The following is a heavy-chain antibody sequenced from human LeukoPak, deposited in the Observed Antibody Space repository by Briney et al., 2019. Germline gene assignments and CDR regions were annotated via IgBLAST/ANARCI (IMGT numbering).Heavy chain of an antibody. V-gene: IGHV4-30-2*01. D-gene: IGHD2-15*01. J-gene: IGHJ4*02. CDR2: FYHSGIT. CDR1: GGSISSGGYY. Sequence: SETLSLTCTVSGGSISSGGYYWNWIRQPPGKGLEWIGYFYHSGITYYNPSLKSRVTISVDTSKNQFSLKLSSVTAADTTVYYCARRKGYCSGGSCYEYYFDYWGQGTLVTVSS. CDR3: ARRKGYCSGGSCYEYYFDY.